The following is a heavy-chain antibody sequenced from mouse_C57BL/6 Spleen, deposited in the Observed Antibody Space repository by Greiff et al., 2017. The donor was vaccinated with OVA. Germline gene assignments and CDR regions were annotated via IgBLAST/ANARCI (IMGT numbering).Heavy chain of an antibody. CDR1: GYTFTSYW. D-gene: IGHD3-2*02. J-gene: IGHJ3*01. CDR2: IDPSDSYT. Sequence: QVQLQQPGAELVRPGTSVKLSCKASGYTFTSYWMHWVKQRPGQGLEWIGVIDPSDSYTNYNQKFKGKATLTVDTSSSTAYMQLSSLTSEDSAVYYCARGDSSGTWCAYWGQGTLVTVSA. CDR3: ARGDSSGTWCAY. V-gene: IGHV1-59*01.